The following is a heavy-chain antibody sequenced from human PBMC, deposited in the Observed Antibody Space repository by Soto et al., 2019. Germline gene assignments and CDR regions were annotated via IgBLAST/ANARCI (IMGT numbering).Heavy chain of an antibody. D-gene: IGHD3-3*01. CDR1: GGSFSGYY. V-gene: IGHV4-34*01. Sequence: SETLSLTCAVYGGSFSGYYWSWTRQPPGKGLEWIGEINHSGSTNYNPSLKSRVTISVDTSKNQFSLKLSSVTAADTAVYYCARVQDIRFLEWLPPFDYWGQGTLVTVS. CDR2: INHSGST. J-gene: IGHJ4*02. CDR3: ARVQDIRFLEWLPPFDY.